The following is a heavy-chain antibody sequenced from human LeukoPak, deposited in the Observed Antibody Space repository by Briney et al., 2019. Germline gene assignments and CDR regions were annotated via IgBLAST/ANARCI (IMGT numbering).Heavy chain of an antibody. CDR3: ARWGCSGGGCYYYFYYGMDV. D-gene: IGHD2-15*01. CDR1: GDSISSSTYH. J-gene: IGHJ6*02. Sequence: SETVSLTCTVSGDSISSSTYHWGWIRQPPGKGLEWIATMSYSGSTYYNPSLKSRVTMSVDTSKNQFSLKVNSVTAADTAVYYCARWGCSGGGCYYYFYYGMDVWGQGTTVTVSS. V-gene: IGHV4-39*01. CDR2: MSYSGST.